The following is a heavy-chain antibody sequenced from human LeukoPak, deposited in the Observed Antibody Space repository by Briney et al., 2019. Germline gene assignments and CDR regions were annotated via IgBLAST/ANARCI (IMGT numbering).Heavy chain of an antibody. D-gene: IGHD4-17*01. J-gene: IGHJ4*02. V-gene: IGHV3-30*04. CDR2: RSYDGRIK. CDR1: GFTFSSYA. Sequence: GGSLRLSCSASGFTFSSYAIHWVRQAPGKGLEWVTARSYDGRIKTFADSVNRKFTISRDNSKHMLDLQMNSRRAEYTCLYYCPRGKEAPNYCASPGHSWRQGSLLTVSS. CDR3: PRGKEAPNYCASPGHS.